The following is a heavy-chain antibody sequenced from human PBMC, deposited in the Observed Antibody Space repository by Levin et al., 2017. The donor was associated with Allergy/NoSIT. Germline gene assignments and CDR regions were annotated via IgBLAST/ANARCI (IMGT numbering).Heavy chain of an antibody. CDR1: GYSISSGYY. CDR3: ARGKKGDY. Sequence: SETLSLTCAVSGYSISSGYYWGWIRQPPGKGLEWIGSIYHSGSTYYNPSLKSRITISVDTSKNQFSLKLSSVTAADPAVYYGARGKKGDYWGQGTLVTVSS. CDR2: IYHSGST. J-gene: IGHJ4*02. V-gene: IGHV4-38-2*01.